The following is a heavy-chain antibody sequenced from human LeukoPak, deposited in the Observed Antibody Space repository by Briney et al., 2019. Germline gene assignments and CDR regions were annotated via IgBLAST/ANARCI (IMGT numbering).Heavy chain of an antibody. Sequence: LGESLEISCKISGYRLTNNWIGWVRQVPGKGLEWMGLIYPGDSDTRYSPSFQGQVTFSVDTSISTAYLQLSGLRASDTAIYYCVRFGLTSSLDYWGQGTPVTVSS. CDR2: IYPGDSDT. D-gene: IGHD6-13*01. J-gene: IGHJ4*02. CDR1: GYRLTNNW. V-gene: IGHV5-51*01. CDR3: VRFGLTSSLDY.